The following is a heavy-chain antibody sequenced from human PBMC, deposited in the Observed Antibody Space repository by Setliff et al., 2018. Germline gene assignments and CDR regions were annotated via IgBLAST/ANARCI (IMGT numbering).Heavy chain of an antibody. CDR1: GYSISSGYY. V-gene: IGHV4-38-2*01. CDR3: ARRNGEKLDP. Sequence: PSETLSLTCAVSGYSISSGYYWGWIRQPPGKGLEWIGSIYHSGSTYYNPSLKSRVTISVDTSKNQFSLKLSSVTAADTAVYYCARRNGEKLDPWGQGTLVTVS. CDR2: IYHSGST. J-gene: IGHJ5*02.